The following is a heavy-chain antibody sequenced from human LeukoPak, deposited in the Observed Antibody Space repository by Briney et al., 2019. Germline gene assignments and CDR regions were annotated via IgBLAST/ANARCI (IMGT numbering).Heavy chain of an antibody. Sequence: PSETLSLTCSVSGGSMSSYYWSWIRQPPGEGLEWIGNIFHGVTTFYNPSLMNRVAISVDTSKNQFSLKLTSVTAADTAVYYCARDATIAAPLMSWGQGTLVIVSS. J-gene: IGHJ4*02. CDR2: IFHGVTT. CDR1: GGSMSSYY. CDR3: ARDATIAAPLMS. D-gene: IGHD6-13*01. V-gene: IGHV4-59*12.